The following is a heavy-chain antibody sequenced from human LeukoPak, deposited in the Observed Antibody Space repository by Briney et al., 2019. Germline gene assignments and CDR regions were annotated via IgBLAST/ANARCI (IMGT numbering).Heavy chain of an antibody. CDR3: ARYIVQDALDI. CDR1: GFTFSSYW. Sequence: GGSLRLSCAASGFTFSSYWMSWVRQAPGKGLEWVANIKQDGSEKYYVDSVKGRFTISRDNAKNSLYLQMNSLRAEDAAVYYCARYIVQDALDIWGQGTMVTVSS. V-gene: IGHV3-7*01. D-gene: IGHD2/OR15-2a*01. J-gene: IGHJ3*02. CDR2: IKQDGSEK.